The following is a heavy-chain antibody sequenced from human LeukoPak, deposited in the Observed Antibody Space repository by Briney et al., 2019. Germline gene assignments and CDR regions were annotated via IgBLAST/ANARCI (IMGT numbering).Heavy chain of an antibody. J-gene: IGHJ5*02. D-gene: IGHD4-11*01. CDR3: ARFATVTVPNWLDP. CDR1: GFTFTSSA. CDR2: IVVGSGNT. V-gene: IGHV1-58*02. Sequence: ASVKVSCKASGFTFTSSAMQWVRQARGQRLEWIGWIVVGSGNTNYAQKFQERVTITRDMSTSTAYMELSSLRSEDTAVYYCARFATVTVPNWLDPWGQGTLVTVSS.